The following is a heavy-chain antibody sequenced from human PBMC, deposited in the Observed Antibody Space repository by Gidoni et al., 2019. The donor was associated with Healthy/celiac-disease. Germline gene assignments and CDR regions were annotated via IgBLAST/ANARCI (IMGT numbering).Heavy chain of an antibody. CDR2: ISWDGGST. J-gene: IGHJ6*02. V-gene: IGHV3-43D*04. Sequence: EVQLVESGGVVVPPGGSLRLSCAASGFPFDDYAMHWVRQAPGKGLEWVSLISWDGGSTYYADSVKGRFTISRDNSKNSLYLQMNSLRAEDTALYYCAKDILAFSSSWYEGDYYYYYGMDVWGQGTTVTVSS. D-gene: IGHD6-13*01. CDR1: GFPFDDYA. CDR3: AKDILAFSSSWYEGDYYYYYGMDV.